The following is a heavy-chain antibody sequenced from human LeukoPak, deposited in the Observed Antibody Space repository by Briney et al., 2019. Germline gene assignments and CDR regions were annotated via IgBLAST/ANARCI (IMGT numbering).Heavy chain of an antibody. CDR3: AREGKAGYFDY. V-gene: IGHV4-31*03. CDR2: IYYSGST. J-gene: IGHJ4*02. Sequence: PSQTLSLTCTVSGGSVNNGPYYWSWIRQHPGKGLEWIGYIYYSGSTYYNPSLKSRVTISVDTSKNQFSLKLSSVTAADTAVYYCAREGKAGYFDYWGQGTLVTVSS. CDR1: GGSVNNGPYY.